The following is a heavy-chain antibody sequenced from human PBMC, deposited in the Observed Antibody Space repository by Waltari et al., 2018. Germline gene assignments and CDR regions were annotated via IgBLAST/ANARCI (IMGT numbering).Heavy chain of an antibody. J-gene: IGHJ3*01. CDR1: GFTFSTYA. CDR3: AGEGVTGRSDVFGV. D-gene: IGHD1-20*01. Sequence: QVQLVESGGGVVQPGRPLRLSCAASGFTFSTYALHWVRQGPGKGLEWVAFVSFDGTSKFYADSVKGRFTISRDNSKDMLYLQMDSLRADDTAVYYCAGEGVTGRSDVFGVWGQGTLVTVSS. CDR2: VSFDGTSK. V-gene: IGHV3-30-3*01.